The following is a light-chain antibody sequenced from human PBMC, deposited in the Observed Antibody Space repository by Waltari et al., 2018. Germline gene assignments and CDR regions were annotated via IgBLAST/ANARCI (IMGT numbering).Light chain of an antibody. J-gene: IGKJ4*01. CDR2: AAS. V-gene: IGKV1-39*01. CDR3: QQSYSTLLT. CDR1: QDIGAS. Sequence: DIHLTQSPSSLSASVGDTVTITCRASQDIGASVNWYQQRPGEAPKLLIYAASSLQSGVPSRFSGSGSGTDFTLTISSLQPEDFATYYCQQSYSTLLTFGGGTKVEIK.